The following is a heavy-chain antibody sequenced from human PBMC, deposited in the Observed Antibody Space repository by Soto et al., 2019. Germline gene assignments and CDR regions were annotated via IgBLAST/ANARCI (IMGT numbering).Heavy chain of an antibody. J-gene: IGHJ6*02. Sequence: SETLSLTCTVSGGSISNYYWSWIRQPPGKGLEWIGYIYYSGSTNYNPSLKSRVTISVDTSKNQFSLKLSSVTAADTAVYYCARGALELVPAAQPYYHYYGMDVWGQGTTVTVSS. CDR3: ARGALELVPAAQPYYHYYGMDV. CDR2: IYYSGST. D-gene: IGHD2-2*01. CDR1: GGSISNYY. V-gene: IGHV4-59*01.